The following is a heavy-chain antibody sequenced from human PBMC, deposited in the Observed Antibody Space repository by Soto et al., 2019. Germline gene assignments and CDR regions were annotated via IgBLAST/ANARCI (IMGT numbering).Heavy chain of an antibody. D-gene: IGHD2-15*01. CDR1: GFTFSSYG. Sequence: QVQLVESGGGVVQPGRSLRLSCAASGFTFSSYGMHWVRQAPGKGLEWVAVISYDGSNKYYADSVKGRFTISRDNSKNTLYLQMNSLRAEDTAVYYCAKDAELGYCSGGSCYHDAFDIWGQGTMVTVSS. J-gene: IGHJ3*02. V-gene: IGHV3-30*18. CDR3: AKDAELGYCSGGSCYHDAFDI. CDR2: ISYDGSNK.